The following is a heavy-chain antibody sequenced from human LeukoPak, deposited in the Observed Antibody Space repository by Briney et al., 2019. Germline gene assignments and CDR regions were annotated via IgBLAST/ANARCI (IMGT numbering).Heavy chain of an antibody. CDR3: ATRPDLGGAFDI. D-gene: IGHD2-2*01. V-gene: IGHV1-24*01. CDR2: FDPEDGET. CDR1: GYTLIEIS. J-gene: IGHJ3*02. Sequence: ASVKVSCKVSGYTLIEISMHWVRQAPGKGLEWMGGFDPEDGETIYAQKFQGRVTMTEDTSTDTAYMELSSLRSEDTAVYYCATRPDLGGAFDIWGQGTMVTVSS.